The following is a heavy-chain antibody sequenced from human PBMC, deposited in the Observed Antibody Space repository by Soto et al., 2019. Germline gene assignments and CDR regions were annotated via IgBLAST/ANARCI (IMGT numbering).Heavy chain of an antibody. J-gene: IGHJ4*02. V-gene: IGHV3-23*01. D-gene: IGHD2-8*01. CDR1: GFTFSGYG. Sequence: VQLLESGGGLVQPGGSLRLSCAASGFTFSGYGMSWVRQAPGKGLEWVSLIGGSGGNTYYADSVKGRFTISRDNSKNTLYLQMNSLRVEDTAIYYCAPHGAASDYWGQGTLVTVSS. CDR2: IGGSGGNT. CDR3: APHGAASDY.